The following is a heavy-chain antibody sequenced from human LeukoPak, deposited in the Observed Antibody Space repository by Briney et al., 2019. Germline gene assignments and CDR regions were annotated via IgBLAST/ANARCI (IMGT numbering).Heavy chain of an antibody. J-gene: IGHJ4*02. CDR1: GFTFSSYT. V-gene: IGHV3-30*04. D-gene: IGHD3-10*01. Sequence: GGSLRLSCAASGFTFSSYTMHWVRQAPGKGLEWVAVISYDGSNKYYADSVKGRFTISRDNSKNTLYLQMNSLRAEDTAIYYCAKVTYGSGTYGAFDSWGQGTLVTVSS. CDR2: ISYDGSNK. CDR3: AKVTYGSGTYGAFDS.